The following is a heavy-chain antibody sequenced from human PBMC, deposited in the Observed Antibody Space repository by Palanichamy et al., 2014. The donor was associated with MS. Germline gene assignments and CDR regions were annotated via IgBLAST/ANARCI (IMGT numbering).Heavy chain of an antibody. D-gene: IGHD1-7*01. J-gene: IGHJ4*02. CDR2: ISGSTSTI. V-gene: IGHV3-48*01. CDR1: GFIFSSYS. Sequence: EVQLVESGGGLVQPGGSLRLSCAASGFIFSSYSMNWVRQAPGKGLEWVSYISGSTSTIYYADSVKGRFTISRDNAKNSLYLQMKSLRAEDTAVYYCARASDNWNYYSWGQGTLVTVSS. CDR3: ARASDNWNYYS.